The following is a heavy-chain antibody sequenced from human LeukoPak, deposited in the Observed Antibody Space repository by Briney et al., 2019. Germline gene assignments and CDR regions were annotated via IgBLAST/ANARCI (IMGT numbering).Heavy chain of an antibody. D-gene: IGHD3-9*01. J-gene: IGHJ4*02. CDR1: GFTFSSYE. CDR3: ARNPPGIYDILTGSYDGYFDY. CDR2: ISSSGSTI. Sequence: GGSLRLSCAASGFTFSSYEMNWVHQAPGKGLEWVSYISSSGSTIYYADSVKGRFTISRDNAENSLYLQMNSLRAEDTAVYYCARNPPGIYDILTGSYDGYFDYWGQGTLVTVSS. V-gene: IGHV3-48*03.